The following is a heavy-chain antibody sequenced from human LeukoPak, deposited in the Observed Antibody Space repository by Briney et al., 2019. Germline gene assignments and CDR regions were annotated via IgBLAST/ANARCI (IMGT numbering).Heavy chain of an antibody. Sequence: SESLSLTCTVSGGSIRSSSYYWGWIRQPPGKGLEWIGSIYYDGSTYYNPSLKSRVTISVDTSKNQFSLKLSSVTATDTAVYYCARRVYEEFAIWGQGTMVTVSS. CDR1: GGSIRSSSYY. J-gene: IGHJ3*02. D-gene: IGHD5/OR15-5a*01. V-gene: IGHV4-39*01. CDR3: ARRVYEEFAI. CDR2: IYYDGST.